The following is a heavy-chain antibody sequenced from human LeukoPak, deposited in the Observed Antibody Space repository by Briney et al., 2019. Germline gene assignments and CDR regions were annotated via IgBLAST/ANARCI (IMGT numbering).Heavy chain of an antibody. CDR3: ARDMASSGYYYPLFDY. V-gene: IGHV1-2*02. CDR2: INPNSGGT. CDR1: VYTFTGYY. J-gene: IGHJ4*02. D-gene: IGHD3-22*01. Sequence: ASEKVSCKASVYTFTGYYMHWVRQAPGQGLEWIVWINPNSGGTNYAQKFQGRVTMTRDTSISTAYMELSRLRSDDTAVYYCARDMASSGYYYPLFDYWGQGTLVTVSS.